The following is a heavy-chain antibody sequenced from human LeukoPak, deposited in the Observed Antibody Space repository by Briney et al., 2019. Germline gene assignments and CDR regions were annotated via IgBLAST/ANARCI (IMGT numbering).Heavy chain of an antibody. CDR1: GFSFSNYN. CDR3: ASPIYGDYTENGFDI. V-gene: IGHV4-34*01. D-gene: IGHD4-17*01. J-gene: IGHJ3*02. Sequence: GSLRLSCAASGFSFSNYNINWVRQAPGKGLEWIGEINHSGNTNYNPSLKSRVTISVDTSKNQFSLKLSSVTAVDTAVYYCASPIYGDYTENGFDIWGQGTRVTVSS. CDR2: INHSGNT.